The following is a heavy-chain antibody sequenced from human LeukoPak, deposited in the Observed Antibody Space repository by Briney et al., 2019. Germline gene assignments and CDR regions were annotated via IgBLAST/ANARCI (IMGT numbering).Heavy chain of an antibody. CDR1: GYTFSNYY. CDR2: INPSGGRT. J-gene: IGHJ4*02. V-gene: IGHV1-46*01. Sequence: ASVTVSCKASGYTFSNYYIHWVRQAPGQGLEWMGKINPSGGRTVYAQKFQGRVTVTRDTSTSTVYMDLSSLRSEDAAVYYCVRGLAGGYFDYWGQGTLVTVSS. CDR3: VRGLAGGYFDY. D-gene: IGHD4-23*01.